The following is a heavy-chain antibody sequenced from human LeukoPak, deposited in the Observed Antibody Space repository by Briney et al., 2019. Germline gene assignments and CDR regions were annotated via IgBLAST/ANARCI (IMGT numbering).Heavy chain of an antibody. V-gene: IGHV3-23*01. D-gene: IGHD1-26*01. CDR1: GFTFTTYA. J-gene: IGHJ6*03. CDR2: ISGSGGGT. CDR3: AKNRGAGSHFYYHMNV. Sequence: GGSQRLSCAASGFTFTTYAMSGVRQDPGKGLEEVSLISGSGGGTYYADSVKGRFTISRDNSKNKVSLQVNSLSAEDTAVYYCAKNRGAGSHFYYHMNVWGKGTTVTVSS.